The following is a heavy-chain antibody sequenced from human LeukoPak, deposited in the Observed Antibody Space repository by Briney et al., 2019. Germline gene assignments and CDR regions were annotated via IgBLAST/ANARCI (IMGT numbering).Heavy chain of an antibody. D-gene: IGHD4-11*01. CDR2: ISSSSSYI. CDR3: ARDSSNYERWFDP. Sequence: GGSLRLSCAASGFTFSSYSMNWVRQAPGKGLEWVSSISSSSSYIYYADSVKGRFTISRDNAKNSLYLQMNSLRAEDTAVYYCARDSSNYERWFDPWGQGTLVTVSS. V-gene: IGHV3-21*01. J-gene: IGHJ5*02. CDR1: GFTFSSYS.